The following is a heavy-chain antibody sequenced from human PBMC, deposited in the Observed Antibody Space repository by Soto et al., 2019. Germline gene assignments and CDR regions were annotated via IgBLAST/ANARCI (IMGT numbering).Heavy chain of an antibody. D-gene: IGHD3-3*01. CDR2: ISTTSSSI. CDR3: ARKGVAFDY. CDR1: GFTFSSYG. J-gene: IGHJ4*02. Sequence: PGGSLRLSCAASGFTFSSYGMNWVRQAPGKGLEWISYISTTSSSIYYADSVKGRFTISRDNAKNSLFLQMNSLRDEDTAVYYCARKGVAFDYWGQGAPVTVSS. V-gene: IGHV3-48*02.